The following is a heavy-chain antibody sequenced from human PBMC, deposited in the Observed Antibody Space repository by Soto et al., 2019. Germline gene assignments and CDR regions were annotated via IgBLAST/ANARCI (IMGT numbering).Heavy chain of an antibody. D-gene: IGHD2-15*01. CDR2: ISYDGSNK. V-gene: IGHV3-30*18. CDR3: AKVNCSGGSCYGFPHYFDY. J-gene: IGHJ4*02. Sequence: QVQLVESGGGVVQPGRSLRLSCAASGFTFSSYGMHWVRQAPGKGLEWVAVISYDGSNKYYADSVKGRFTISRDNSKNTLYLQINSLRAEDTAVYYCAKVNCSGGSCYGFPHYFDYWGQGTLVTVSS. CDR1: GFTFSSYG.